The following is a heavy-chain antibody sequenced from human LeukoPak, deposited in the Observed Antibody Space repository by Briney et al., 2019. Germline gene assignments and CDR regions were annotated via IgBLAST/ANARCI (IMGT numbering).Heavy chain of an antibody. J-gene: IGHJ6*02. D-gene: IGHD2-2*01. V-gene: IGHV1-46*01. Sequence: GASVKVSCKASGGTFSSYVISWVRQAPGQGLEWMGIINPSGGSTSYAQKFQGRVTMTRDTSTSTVYMELSSLRSEDTAVYYCARDIIVVVPAAILAYGMDVWGQGTTVTVSS. CDR3: ARDIIVVVPAAILAYGMDV. CDR1: GGTFSSYV. CDR2: INPSGGST.